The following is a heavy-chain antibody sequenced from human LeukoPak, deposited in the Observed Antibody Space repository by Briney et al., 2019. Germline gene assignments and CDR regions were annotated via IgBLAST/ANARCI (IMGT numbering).Heavy chain of an antibody. Sequence: ASVKVSCKVSGYTLTELSMHWVRQAPGKGLEWMGGFDPEDGETIYAQKFQGRVTMTEDTSTDTAYMELSSLRSDDTAVYYCARDTPTKFWSGPVWWGMDVWGQGTTVTVSS. V-gene: IGHV1-24*01. D-gene: IGHD3-3*01. CDR1: GYTLTELS. CDR2: FDPEDGET. CDR3: ARDTPTKFWSGPVWWGMDV. J-gene: IGHJ6*02.